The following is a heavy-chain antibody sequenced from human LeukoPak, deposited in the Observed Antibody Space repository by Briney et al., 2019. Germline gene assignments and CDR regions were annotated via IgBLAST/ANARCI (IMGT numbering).Heavy chain of an antibody. CDR3: ARDPYRRFDY. CDR1: GLTFGNYW. CDR2: INQDGSEK. V-gene: IGHV3-7*01. Sequence: PGGSWRPSFTVFGLTFGNYWMTGAGQPPGRRREGVANINQDGSEKYYVDSVKGRFTISRDNAKNSLYLQMNSLRAEDTAVYYCARDPYRRFDYWGQGTLVTVSS. D-gene: IGHD5-12*01. J-gene: IGHJ4*02.